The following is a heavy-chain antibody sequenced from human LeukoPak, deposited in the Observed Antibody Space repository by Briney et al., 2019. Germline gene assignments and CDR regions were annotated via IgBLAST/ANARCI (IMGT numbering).Heavy chain of an antibody. Sequence: SETLSLTCTVAAGSISSGSYYWSWIRQPAGKGLEWIGRIYTGGSSNYNAPLKSRVTISVDRSKNQISLKLTSVTAADTAVYYCARVYGDYDNWFDPWGQGTLVTVSS. CDR3: ARVYGDYDNWFDP. CDR2: IYTGGSS. J-gene: IGHJ5*02. D-gene: IGHD4-17*01. CDR1: AGSISSGSYY. V-gene: IGHV4-61*02.